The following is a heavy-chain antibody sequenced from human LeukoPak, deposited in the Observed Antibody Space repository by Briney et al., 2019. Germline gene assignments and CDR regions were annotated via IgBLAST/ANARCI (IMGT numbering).Heavy chain of an antibody. J-gene: IGHJ5*02. Sequence: ASVKVSCKASGYTFTSYGIGWVRQAPGQGLEWMGWISAYNGNTRYAQKLQDRVTMTTDTSTSTAYMELRSLRSDDTAVYYCARGPIAAAGTWHNWFDPWGQGTLVTVSS. V-gene: IGHV1-18*01. D-gene: IGHD6-13*01. CDR3: ARGPIAAAGTWHNWFDP. CDR2: ISAYNGNT. CDR1: GYTFTSYG.